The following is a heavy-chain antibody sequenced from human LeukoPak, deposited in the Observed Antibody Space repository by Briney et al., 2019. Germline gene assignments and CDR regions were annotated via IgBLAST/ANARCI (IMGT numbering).Heavy chain of an antibody. CDR3: TTGCSSTSCDIDY. CDR1: GFTSSGSA. V-gene: IGHV3-73*01. J-gene: IGHJ4*02. D-gene: IGHD2-2*01. CDR2: IRSKANSYAT. Sequence: QPGGSLKLSCAASGFTSSGSAMHWVRQASGKGLEWVGRIRSKANSYATAYAASVKGRFTISRDDSKNTAYLQMNSLKTEDTAVYYCTTGCSSTSCDIDYWGQGTLVTVSS.